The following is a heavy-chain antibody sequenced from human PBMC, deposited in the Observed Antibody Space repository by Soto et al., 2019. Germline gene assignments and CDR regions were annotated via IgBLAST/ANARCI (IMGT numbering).Heavy chain of an antibody. CDR1: GGSISSGDYY. V-gene: IGHV4-30-4*01. D-gene: IGHD3-22*01. CDR2: IYYSGST. Sequence: SETLSLTCTVSGGSISSGDYYWSWIRQPPGKGLEWIGYIYYSGSTYYNPSLKSRVTISVDTSKSQFSLKMRSVTAADTAVYFCARHPATSVTWFYGMDVCGQGTTVTVSS. J-gene: IGHJ6*02. CDR3: ARHPATSVTWFYGMDV.